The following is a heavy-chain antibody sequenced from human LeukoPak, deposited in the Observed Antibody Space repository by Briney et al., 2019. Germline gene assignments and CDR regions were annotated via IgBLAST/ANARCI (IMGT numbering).Heavy chain of an antibody. CDR1: GFTLSSYA. Sequence: PGGFLRLSCAASGFTLSSYAMSWVRQAPGKGLEWVSIVSGNGGSTYYADSVKGRFTISTDNSRNTLSLQMNSLRAEDTALYYCAQGYDFWSGSEYFQHWGQGTLVTVSS. CDR2: VSGNGGST. V-gene: IGHV3-23*01. J-gene: IGHJ1*01. CDR3: AQGYDFWSGSEYFQH. D-gene: IGHD3-3*01.